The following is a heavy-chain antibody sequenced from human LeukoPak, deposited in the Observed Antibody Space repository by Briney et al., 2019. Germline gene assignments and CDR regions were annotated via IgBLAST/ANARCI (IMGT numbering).Heavy chain of an antibody. CDR1: GGSISSSSYY. CDR2: IYYSGST. D-gene: IGHD6-19*01. J-gene: IGHJ4*02. CDR3: ARRILRWAVAGREYFDY. Sequence: PSETLSLTCTVSGGSISSSSYYSGWIRQPPGKGLEWIGSIYYSGSTYYNPSLKSRVTISVDTSKNQLSLKLSSVTAADTAVYYCARRILRWAVAGREYFDYWGQGTLVTVSS. V-gene: IGHV4-39*01.